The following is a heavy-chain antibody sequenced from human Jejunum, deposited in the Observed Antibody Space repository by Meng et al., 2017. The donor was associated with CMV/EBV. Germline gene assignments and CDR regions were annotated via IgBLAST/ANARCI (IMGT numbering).Heavy chain of an antibody. CDR1: GYRLGIYW. D-gene: IGHD3-10*01. CDR2: IFPGDSDT. CDR3: ARHMIRGVDFDS. Sequence: GSGYRLGIYWIAWVRQKPGKGLEYMGMIFPGDSDTRYSPSFEGQVTISADKSINTAYLQWSSLKASDTAMYYCARHMIRGVDFDSWGQGTLVTVSS. V-gene: IGHV5-51*01. J-gene: IGHJ4*02.